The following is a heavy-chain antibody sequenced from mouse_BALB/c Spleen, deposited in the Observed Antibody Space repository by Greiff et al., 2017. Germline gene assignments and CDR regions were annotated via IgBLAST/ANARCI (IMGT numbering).Heavy chain of an antibody. V-gene: IGHV1-14*01. Sequence: VQLQQSGPELVTPGASVKMSCKASGYTLTSYVMHWVKQKPGQGLEWIGYINPYNDGTKDNEKFKGKATLTADKSSSTAYMELSSRTSEDSAVYYCAFSTTVVDVDYWGQGTSVTVSS. J-gene: IGHJ4*01. CDR1: GYTLTSYV. CDR2: INPYNDGT. D-gene: IGHD1-1*01. CDR3: AFSTTVVDVDY.